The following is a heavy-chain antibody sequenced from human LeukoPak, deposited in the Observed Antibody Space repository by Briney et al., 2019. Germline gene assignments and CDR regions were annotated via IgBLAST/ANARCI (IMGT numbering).Heavy chain of an antibody. CDR1: GFTFSSYW. V-gene: IGHV3-74*01. Sequence: GGSLKLSCAASGFTFSSYWMNWVRQAPGKGLVWVSRIASDGSSTTYADSVKGRFSISRDNAKNTLYLQMNSLRVEDTAVYYCAGGRPHGNDYWGQGTLVTVSS. D-gene: IGHD4-23*01. CDR3: AGGRPHGNDY. CDR2: IASDGSST. J-gene: IGHJ4*02.